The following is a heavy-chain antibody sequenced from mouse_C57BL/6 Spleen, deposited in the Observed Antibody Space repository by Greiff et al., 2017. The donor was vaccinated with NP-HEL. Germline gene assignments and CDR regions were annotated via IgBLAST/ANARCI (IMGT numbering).Heavy chain of an antibody. J-gene: IGHJ4*01. CDR1: GYTFTSYW. CDR3: AKWGLLVDAMDY. D-gene: IGHD1-1*01. Sequence: VQLQQSGAELVMPGASVKLSCKASGYTFTSYWMHWVKQRPGQGLEWIGEIDPSDSYTNYNQKFKGKSTLTVDKSSSTAYMQLSSLTSEDSAVYYCAKWGLLVDAMDYWGQGTSVTVSS. V-gene: IGHV1-69*01. CDR2: IDPSDSYT.